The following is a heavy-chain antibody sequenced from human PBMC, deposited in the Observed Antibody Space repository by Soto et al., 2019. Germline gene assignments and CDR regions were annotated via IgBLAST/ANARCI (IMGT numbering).Heavy chain of an antibody. D-gene: IGHD3-10*01. Sequence: SETLSLTCTVSGGSISSYYWSWIRQPPGKGLEWIGIITYSGTTYYNPSLKSRVTLSADTSKNQFSLNLSSVTAAETAIYYCARRNYPYYFDYWGQGIQVTVSS. CDR3: ARRNYPYYFDY. J-gene: IGHJ4*02. CDR2: ITYSGTT. V-gene: IGHV4-59*04. CDR1: GGSISSYY.